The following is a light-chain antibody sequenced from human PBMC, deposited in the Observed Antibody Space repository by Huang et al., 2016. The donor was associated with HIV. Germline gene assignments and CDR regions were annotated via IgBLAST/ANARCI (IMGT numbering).Light chain of an antibody. V-gene: IGKV3-15*01. CDR2: GAS. J-gene: IGKJ1*01. CDR1: QSVSSN. Sequence: EIVMTQSPATLSVSPGERATLSCRASQSVSSNLAWYQHKPGQAPGLLMYGASTRATGIPARFGGSGSGTEFTLTITSLQSEDFAVYYCEQYDNWPPGWTFGQGTKVEIK. CDR3: EQYDNWPPGWT.